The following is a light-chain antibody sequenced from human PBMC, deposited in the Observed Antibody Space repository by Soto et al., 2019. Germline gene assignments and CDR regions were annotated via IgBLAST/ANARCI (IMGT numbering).Light chain of an antibody. CDR2: GAS. Sequence: EIVLTQSPGTLSLSPGERATLSCRASQSVSSTYLAWYQQKPGQAPRLLIYGASSRATGIPDRFSGSGSGRDFTVTISRLATEEFAVYYWQRYYSSPFPFGQGTKLEIK. V-gene: IGKV3-20*01. CDR1: QSVSSTY. CDR3: QRYYSSPFP. J-gene: IGKJ2*01.